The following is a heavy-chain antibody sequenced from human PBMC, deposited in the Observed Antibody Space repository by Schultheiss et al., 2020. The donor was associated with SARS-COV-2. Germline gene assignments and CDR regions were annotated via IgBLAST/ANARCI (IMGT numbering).Heavy chain of an antibody. CDR1: GGSFSGYY. V-gene: IGHV4-34*01. Sequence: SETLSLTCAVYGGSFSGYYWSWIRQPPGKGLEWIGEINHSGSTNYNPSLKSRVTISVDTSKNQFSLKLSSVTAADTAVYYCARRRNDNGENWFDPWGQGTLVTVSS. D-gene: IGHD1-1*01. J-gene: IGHJ5*02. CDR3: ARRRNDNGENWFDP. CDR2: INHSGST.